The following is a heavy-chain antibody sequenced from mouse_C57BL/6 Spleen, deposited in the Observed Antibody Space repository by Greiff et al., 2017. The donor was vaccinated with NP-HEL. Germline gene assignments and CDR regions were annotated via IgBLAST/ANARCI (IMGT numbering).Heavy chain of an antibody. Sequence: VQLQQSGAELMKPGASVKLSCKATGYTFTGYWIEWVKQRPGHGLEWIGEILPGSGSTNYNVKFKGKATFTADTSSNTAYMQLSSLTTEDSAIYYCAIYDGYYEFAYWGQGTLVTVSA. J-gene: IGHJ3*01. CDR1: GYTFTGYW. CDR2: ILPGSGST. CDR3: AIYDGYYEFAY. D-gene: IGHD2-3*01. V-gene: IGHV1-9*01.